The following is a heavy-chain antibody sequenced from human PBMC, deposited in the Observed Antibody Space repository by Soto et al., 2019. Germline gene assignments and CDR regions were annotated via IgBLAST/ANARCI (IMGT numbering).Heavy chain of an antibody. CDR2: IIPILGIA. CDR3: ANKDYDSSEYYYYGMDV. Sequence: QVQLVQSGAEVKKPGSSVKVSCKASGGTFSSYIISWVRQAPGQGLEWMGRIIPILGIANYAQKFQGRVTITADKSTSTPYMELRSLRSEDTAVYYCANKDYDSSEYYYYGMDVWGQGTTVTVSS. J-gene: IGHJ6*02. V-gene: IGHV1-69*02. CDR1: GGTFSSYI. D-gene: IGHD3-22*01.